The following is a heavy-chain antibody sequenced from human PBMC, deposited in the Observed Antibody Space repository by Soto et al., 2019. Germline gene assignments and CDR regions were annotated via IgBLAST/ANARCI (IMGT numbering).Heavy chain of an antibody. V-gene: IGHV4-31*03. D-gene: IGHD6-13*01. CDR3: ARDVPPNSSSWLHWFDP. Sequence: TLSLTCTVSGGSISSGGHYWSWIRQHPGKGLEWIGYIYYSGSTYYNPSLKSRVTISVDTSKNQFSLKLSSVTAADTAVYYCARDVPPNSSSWLHWFDPWGQGTLVTVSS. J-gene: IGHJ5*02. CDR2: IYYSGST. CDR1: GGSISSGGHY.